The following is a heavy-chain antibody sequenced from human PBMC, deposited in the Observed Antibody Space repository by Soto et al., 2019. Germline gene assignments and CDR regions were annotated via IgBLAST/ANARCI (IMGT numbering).Heavy chain of an antibody. D-gene: IGHD7-27*01. Sequence: QVQLQESGPGLVKPSQTLSLTCIVSGGSISNVNDCWSWIRQRPDKGLEWIGHIYSGGSIYNNPSLPRPVTITVDPAQDQVSLPMRFVGAADPTGYYCARGPSGDKVDSWGQGTLVTVSS. CDR1: GGSISNVNDC. CDR3: ARGPSGDKVDS. J-gene: IGHJ4*02. CDR2: IYSGGSI. V-gene: IGHV4-30-4*01.